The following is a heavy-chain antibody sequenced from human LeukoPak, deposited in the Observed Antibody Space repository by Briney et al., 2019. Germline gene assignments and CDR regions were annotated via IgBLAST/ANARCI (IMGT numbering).Heavy chain of an antibody. D-gene: IGHD1-26*01. CDR3: ARGRGTLGYYYYMDV. Sequence: SETLSLTCAVYGGSFSGYYWSWIRQPPGKGLEWLGEINHSGSTNYNPSLKSRVTISVDTSKNQFSLKLSSVTAADTAVFYCARGRGTLGYYYYMDVWAKGPRSPSP. CDR1: GGSFSGYY. V-gene: IGHV4-34*01. J-gene: IGHJ6*03. CDR2: INHSGST.